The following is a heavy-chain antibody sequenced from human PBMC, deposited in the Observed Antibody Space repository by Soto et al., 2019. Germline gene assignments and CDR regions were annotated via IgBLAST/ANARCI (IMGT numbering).Heavy chain of an antibody. J-gene: IGHJ5*02. CDR1: GFTVSSDF. CDR2: IYTGGST. CDR3: ARGGPTYWFDP. Sequence: RRLSCAASGFTVSSDFLTWVRQAPGQGLEWVSAIYTGGSTYYTDSVKVRFTISRDNSKNTVYLQMNSLRDEDTALYYCARGGPTYWFDPWGKATLVTVS. D-gene: IGHD1-1*01. V-gene: IGHV3-53*01.